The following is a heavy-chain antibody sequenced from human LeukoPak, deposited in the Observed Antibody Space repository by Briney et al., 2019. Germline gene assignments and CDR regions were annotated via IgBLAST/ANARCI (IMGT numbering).Heavy chain of an antibody. CDR2: INSDGSST. CDR1: GFTFSSYW. V-gene: IGHV3-74*01. CDR3: ARPYSSSSGIWFDP. D-gene: IGHD5-18*01. J-gene: IGHJ5*02. Sequence: GGSLRLSCAASGFTFSSYWMHWVRQAPGKGLEWVSRINSDGSSTTYADSVKGRFTISRDNAKNTLYLQMTSLRAEDTAVYYCARPYSSSSGIWFDPWGQGTPVTVSS.